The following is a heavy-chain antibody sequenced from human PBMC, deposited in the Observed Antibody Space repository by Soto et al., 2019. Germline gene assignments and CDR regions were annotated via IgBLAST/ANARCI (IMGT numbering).Heavy chain of an antibody. Sequence: SETLSLTCAVYGGSFSGYYWSWIRQPPGKGLEWIGEINHSGSTNYNPSLKSRVTISVDTSKSQFSLELSSVTAADTAVYYCARQYCSNGACYSVDYWGQGTLVTVSS. CDR1: GGSFSGYY. V-gene: IGHV4-34*01. CDR3: ARQYCSNGACYSVDY. CDR2: INHSGST. J-gene: IGHJ4*02. D-gene: IGHD2-15*01.